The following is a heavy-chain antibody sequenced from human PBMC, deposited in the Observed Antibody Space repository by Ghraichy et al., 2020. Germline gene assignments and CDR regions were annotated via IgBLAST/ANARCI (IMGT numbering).Heavy chain of an antibody. CDR3: ARDSEVWTTVTAVFDY. CDR2: ISSSSSYI. D-gene: IGHD4-11*01. V-gene: IGHV3-21*01. CDR1: GFTFSSYS. J-gene: IGHJ4*02. Sequence: GGSLRLSCAASGFTFSSYSMNWVRQAPGKGLEWVSSISSSSSYIYYTDSVKGRFTISRDNAKNSLYLQMNSLRAEDTAVYYCARDSEVWTTVTAVFDYWGQGTLVTVSS.